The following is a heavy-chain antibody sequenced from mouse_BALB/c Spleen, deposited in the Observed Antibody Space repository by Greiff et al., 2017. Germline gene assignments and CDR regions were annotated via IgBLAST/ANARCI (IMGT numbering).Heavy chain of an antibody. J-gene: IGHJ4*01. CDR3: ARGDTTVVDAMDY. D-gene: IGHD1-1*01. V-gene: IGHV1-4*01. CDR1: GYTFTSYT. CDR2: INPSSGYT. Sequence: VQLQESGAELARPGASVKMSCKASGYTFTSYTMHWVKQRPGQGLEWIGYINPSSGYTNYNQKFKDKATLTADKSSSTAYMQPSSLTSEDSAVYYCARGDTTVVDAMDYWGQGTSVTVSS.